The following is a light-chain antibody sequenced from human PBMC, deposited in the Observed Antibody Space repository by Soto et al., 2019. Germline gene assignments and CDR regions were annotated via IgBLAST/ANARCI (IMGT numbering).Light chain of an antibody. CDR2: GAS. V-gene: IGKV3-15*01. CDR3: KQSSKWPRT. J-gene: IGKJ1*01. CDR1: QSISSD. Sequence: EIVMTQSPATLSVSPGERATLSCRASQSISSDVAWYQQKPGQAPRLLIYGASTTATGIPARFSGSGSGTEFTLTIRSLQSEDFAVYYCKQSSKWPRTFGQGTKVDI.